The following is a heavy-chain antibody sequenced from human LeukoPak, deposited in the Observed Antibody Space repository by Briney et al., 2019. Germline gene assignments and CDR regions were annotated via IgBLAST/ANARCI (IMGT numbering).Heavy chain of an antibody. Sequence: SETLSLTCAVSGGSISSYYWNWIRQPPGKGLEWIGYVYYNGNTNYNPSLKSRVTMSVDTSKNQFSLKLSSVTAADTAVYYCARGGPYSSSWYGYWGQGTLVTVSS. V-gene: IGHV4-59*01. D-gene: IGHD6-13*01. CDR2: VYYNGNT. CDR1: GGSISSYY. CDR3: ARGGPYSSSWYGY. J-gene: IGHJ4*02.